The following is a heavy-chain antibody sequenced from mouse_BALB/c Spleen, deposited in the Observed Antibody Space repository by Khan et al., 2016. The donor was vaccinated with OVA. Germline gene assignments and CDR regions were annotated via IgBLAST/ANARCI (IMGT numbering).Heavy chain of an antibody. J-gene: IGHJ4*01. Sequence: EVQLQESGPGLVKPSQSLSLTCTVTGYSITSDYAWNWIRQFPGNKLEWMGYISNSGNTNYNPSLKRRFSITRDPSKNQFFLQLNSVTTEDTATYYCASELGRYYAMDYWGQGTSVTVSS. CDR2: ISNSGNT. CDR3: ASELGRYYAMDY. D-gene: IGHD4-1*01. V-gene: IGHV3-2*02. CDR1: GYSITSDYA.